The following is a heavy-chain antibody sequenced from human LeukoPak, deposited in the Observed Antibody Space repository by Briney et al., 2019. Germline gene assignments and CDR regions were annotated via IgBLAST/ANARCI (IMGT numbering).Heavy chain of an antibody. V-gene: IGHV5-51*01. CDR3: ARRDGYCSSTSCYADYYYGMDV. CDR1: GYSFTSYW. Sequence: GESLKISCKGSGYSFTSYWIGWVRQMPGKGLEWMGVIYPGDSDTTYSPSFQGQVTISADKSISTAYLQWSSLKASDTAMYYCARRDGYCSSTSCYADYYYGMDVWGQGTTVTVSS. J-gene: IGHJ6*02. D-gene: IGHD2-2*01. CDR2: IYPGDSDT.